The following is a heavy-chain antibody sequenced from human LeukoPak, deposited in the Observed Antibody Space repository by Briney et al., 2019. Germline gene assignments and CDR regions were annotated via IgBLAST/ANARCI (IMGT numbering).Heavy chain of an antibody. CDR2: INPNSGGT. CDR1: GYTFTGYY. J-gene: IGHJ5*02. Sequence: GASVKVSCKASGYTFTGYYMHWVRQAPGQGLEWMGWINPNSGGTNYAQKFQDRVTMTRDTSISTAYMELSRLRSDDTAVYYCARTYDYGDQNWFDPWGQGTLVTVSS. D-gene: IGHD4-17*01. V-gene: IGHV1-2*02. CDR3: ARTYDYGDQNWFDP.